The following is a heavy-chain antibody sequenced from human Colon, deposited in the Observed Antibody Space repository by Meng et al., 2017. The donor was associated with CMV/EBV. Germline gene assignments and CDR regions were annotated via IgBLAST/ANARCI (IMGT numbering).Heavy chain of an antibody. CDR1: GASVNSDNNY. CDR3: TRGNSALWDNDY. V-gene: IGHV4-61*01. Sequence: SETLSLTCTVSGASVNSDNNYWSWIRQPPGKGLEWIGYVYYSGSTNYNPLFKSRATISLDTSKNQFSLRLTSVTAADTAVYYCTRGNSALWDNDYWGQGALVTVSS. J-gene: IGHJ4*02. CDR2: VYYSGST. D-gene: IGHD1/OR15-1a*01.